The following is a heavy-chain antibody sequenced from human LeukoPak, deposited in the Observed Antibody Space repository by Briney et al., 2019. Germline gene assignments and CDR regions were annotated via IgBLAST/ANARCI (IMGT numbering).Heavy chain of an antibody. CDR1: GGSIISDNYY. J-gene: IGHJ3*02. CDR2: IYYSGST. V-gene: IGHV4-30-4*01. D-gene: IGHD4-17*01. Sequence: SQTLSLTCTVSGGSIISDNYYWSWIRQPPGKGLEWIGYIYYSGSTYYNPSLQSRLTISVDTSKNQFSLRLSSVTAADTAVYYCAGARLQYGDYVGAFDIWGQGTMVTVSS. CDR3: AGARLQYGDYVGAFDI.